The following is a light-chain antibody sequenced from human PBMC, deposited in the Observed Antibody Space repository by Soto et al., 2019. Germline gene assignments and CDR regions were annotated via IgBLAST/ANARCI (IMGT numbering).Light chain of an antibody. V-gene: IGLV2-23*02. CDR1: SSDVGSYNL. J-gene: IGLJ1*01. CDR3: CSYAGSSTFYV. CDR2: EVS. Sequence: QSVLTQPVSVSGSPGQSITISCTGTSSDVGSYNLISWYQQYPDKAPKLMIYEVSKRPSGVSNRFSGSKSGNTASLTIPGLQAEDEADYYCCSYAGSSTFYVFGSGTKVTVL.